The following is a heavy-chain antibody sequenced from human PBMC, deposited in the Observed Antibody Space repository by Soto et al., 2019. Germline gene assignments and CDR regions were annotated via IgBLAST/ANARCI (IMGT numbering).Heavy chain of an antibody. D-gene: IGHD1-7*01. V-gene: IGHV1-69*01. J-gene: IGHJ3*02. CDR1: GGTFSSLG. CDR3: ARDRSGPGNWNYDTFDI. CDR2: FTPMFSTA. Sequence: QVQLVQSGAEVKKPGSSVKVSCKASGGTFSSLGISWVRQGPRQGLEWLGGFTPMFSTANYPQKFQGRVTLSANDSTSTAYMELSSLTSEDTAVYFCARDRSGPGNWNYDTFDIWGQGTMVTVSS.